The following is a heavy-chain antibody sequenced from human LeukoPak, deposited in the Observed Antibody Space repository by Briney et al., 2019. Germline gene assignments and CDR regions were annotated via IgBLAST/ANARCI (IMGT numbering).Heavy chain of an antibody. CDR2: FDPEDGET. Sequence: VASVKVSCKVSGYTLTELSMHWVRQAPGKGLEWMGGFDPEDGETIYAQKFQGRVTMTEDTSTDTAYMELSSPRSEDTAVYYCATAGGRDSSHAFDIWGQGTMVTVSS. J-gene: IGHJ3*02. V-gene: IGHV1-24*01. CDR1: GYTLTELS. D-gene: IGHD3-22*01. CDR3: ATAGGRDSSHAFDI.